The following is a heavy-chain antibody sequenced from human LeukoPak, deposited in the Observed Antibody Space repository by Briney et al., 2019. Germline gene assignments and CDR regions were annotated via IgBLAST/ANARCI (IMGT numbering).Heavy chain of an antibody. J-gene: IGHJ4*02. V-gene: IGHV4-34*01. CDR3: ARGVPGYCSSTSCYPFVY. Sequence: PSETLSLTCAVYGGSFSGYYWSWIRQPPGKGLEWIGEINHSGSTSYNPSLKSRVTISVDTSKNQFSLKLSSVTAADTAVYYCARGVPGYCSSTSCYPFVYWGQGTLVTVPS. D-gene: IGHD2-2*01. CDR1: GGSFSGYY. CDR2: INHSGST.